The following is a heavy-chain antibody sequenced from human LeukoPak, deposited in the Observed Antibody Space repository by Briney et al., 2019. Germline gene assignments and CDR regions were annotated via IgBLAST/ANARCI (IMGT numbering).Heavy chain of an antibody. V-gene: IGHV3-7*01. CDR1: GFTFSSYW. CDR3: AREKIYGDYALDY. Sequence: GALRLSCAASGFTFSSYWMSWVRQAPGKGLEWVANIKQDGSEKYYVDSVKGRFTISRDNAKNSLYLQMNSLRAEDTAVYYCAREKIYGDYALDYWGQGTLVTVSS. CDR2: IKQDGSEK. D-gene: IGHD4-17*01. J-gene: IGHJ4*02.